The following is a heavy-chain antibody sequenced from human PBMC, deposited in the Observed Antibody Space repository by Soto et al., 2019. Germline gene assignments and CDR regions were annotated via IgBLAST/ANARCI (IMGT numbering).Heavy chain of an antibody. CDR2: ISGYNGNT. Sequence: ASVRFSDSASGYTCTSWGITWVRQAPGQGLEWMGWISGYNGNTNLAQKLQGRVTMTTDTPTSTAFMELRSLRSDDTAVYYCARESSSSCHDYWGQGTLVTVSS. D-gene: IGHD6-13*01. CDR1: GYTCTSWG. J-gene: IGHJ4*02. CDR3: ARESSSSCHDY. V-gene: IGHV1-18*01.